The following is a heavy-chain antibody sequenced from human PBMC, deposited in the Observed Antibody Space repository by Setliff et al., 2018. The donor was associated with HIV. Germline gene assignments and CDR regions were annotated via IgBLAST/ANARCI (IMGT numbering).Heavy chain of an antibody. CDR2: INHSGRT. D-gene: IGHD2-2*01. V-gene: IGHV4-34*01. Sequence: SETLSLTCAVYGGSFSGYHWNWIRQPPGKGLEWIGEINHSGRTNYNPSLKSRVTISVDTSKNQVSLKLTSVTAADTAVYYCARVLSDTSCYGPWGQGTLVTVSS. CDR1: GGSFSGYH. CDR3: ARVLSDTSCYGP. J-gene: IGHJ5*02.